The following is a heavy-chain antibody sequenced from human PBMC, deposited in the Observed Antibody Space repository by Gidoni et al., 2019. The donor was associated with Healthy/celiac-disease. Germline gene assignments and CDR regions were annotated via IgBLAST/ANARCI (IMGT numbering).Heavy chain of an antibody. CDR3: ARGEMATSNAFDI. V-gene: IGHV3-21*01. Sequence: EVQLVESGGGLVKPGGSLRLSCAAPGCTFSSYSMNWVRQAPGKGLEWGVSISSSRSYIYYADSVKGRFTISRENAKNSLYLHMNSLRAEDTAVYYCARGEMATSNAFDIWGQGTMVTVSS. J-gene: IGHJ3*02. CDR1: GCTFSSYS. CDR2: ISSSRSYI. D-gene: IGHD3-16*01.